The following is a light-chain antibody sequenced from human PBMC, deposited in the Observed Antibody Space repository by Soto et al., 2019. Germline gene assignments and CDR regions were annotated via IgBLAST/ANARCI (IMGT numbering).Light chain of an antibody. CDR2: GAS. Sequence: EIVMTQSPATLSVSPGDRATLSCRASQSVSSNLAWYQQKPGQAPRLLIHGASTRATGIPARFSGSGSGTEFPLIISRLQSEDFAVYYCQQYNVWPTFGQGTKVEIK. J-gene: IGKJ1*01. CDR3: QQYNVWPT. V-gene: IGKV3-15*01. CDR1: QSVSSN.